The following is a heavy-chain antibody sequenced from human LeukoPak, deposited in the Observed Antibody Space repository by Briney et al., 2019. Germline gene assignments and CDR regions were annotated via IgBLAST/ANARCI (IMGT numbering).Heavy chain of an antibody. J-gene: IGHJ4*02. CDR3: VTDQTGRHPYFFDY. CDR2: IKEDGSEI. D-gene: IGHD3-10*01. V-gene: IGHV3-7*01. Sequence: GGSLILSCTASGFNFSTYWMTWVRQVPGKGLEWVANIKEDGSEIYYVDAVKGRFSISRDNAKTSLYLQMHSLSVADTGLYYCVTDQTGRHPYFFDYWGQGTLVTVSS. CDR1: GFNFSTYW.